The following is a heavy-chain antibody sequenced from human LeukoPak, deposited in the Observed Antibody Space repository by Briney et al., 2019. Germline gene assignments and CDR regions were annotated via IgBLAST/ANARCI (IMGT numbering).Heavy chain of an antibody. CDR2: INPNSGGT. CDR1: GYTFTGYY. CDR3: ARAAIFGEVIADY. D-gene: IGHD3-3*01. Sequence: VPVKVSCKPSGYTFTGYYMHWVRQAPGQGLEWMGWINPNSGGTNYAQKFQGRATMTRDTSISTAYMELSRLRSDDTAVYYCARAAIFGEVIADYWGQGTLVTVSS. V-gene: IGHV1-2*02. J-gene: IGHJ4*02.